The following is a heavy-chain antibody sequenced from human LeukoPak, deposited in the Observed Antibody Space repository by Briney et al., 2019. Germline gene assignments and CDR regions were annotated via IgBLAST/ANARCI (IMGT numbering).Heavy chain of an antibody. CDR1: GGSINSYY. V-gene: IGHV4-59*01. CDR2: VYHTGST. J-gene: IGHJ5*02. CDR3: ARAQTPSHVGRQGFDP. D-gene: IGHD1-26*01. Sequence: SETLSLTCTVSGGSINSYYWSWIRQPPGKGLEWIGCVYHTGSTIYDPSLKSRVTISVDTSKNQLSLKLSSVTAADTAVYYCARAQTPSHVGRQGFDPWGHGTLVTVYS.